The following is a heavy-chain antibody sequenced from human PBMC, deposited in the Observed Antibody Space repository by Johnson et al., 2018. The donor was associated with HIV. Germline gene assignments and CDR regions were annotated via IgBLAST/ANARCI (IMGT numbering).Heavy chain of an antibody. V-gene: IGHV3-30-3*01. CDR1: GFTFSSYA. CDR3: ARPEINCSSTSCQKAGAFDI. CDR2: ISYDGRNK. J-gene: IGHJ3*02. D-gene: IGHD2-2*01. Sequence: QVQLVESGGGVVQPGRSLRLSCAASGFTFSSYAMHWVRQAPGKGLEWVAVISYDGRNKYYADSVKGRFTISRDNSKTTLYLQMNSLRAEDTAVYYCARPEINCSSTSCQKAGAFDIWGQGTMVTVSS.